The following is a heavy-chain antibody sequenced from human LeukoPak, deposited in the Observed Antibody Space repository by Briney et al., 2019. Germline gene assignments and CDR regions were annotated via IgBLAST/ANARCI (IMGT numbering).Heavy chain of an antibody. V-gene: IGHV3-7*01. CDR2: INGDGSLN. D-gene: IGHD3-10*01. CDR3: AKDRLWFGELLSQGLDY. J-gene: IGHJ4*02. CDR1: GFTFSTSW. Sequence: PGGSLRLSCAASGFTFSTSWMTWVRQAPGKGLEWVANINGDGSLNGHVASVKGRFTISRDNAKNSVYLQMNSLRAEDTAVYYCAKDRLWFGELLSQGLDYWGQGTLVTVSS.